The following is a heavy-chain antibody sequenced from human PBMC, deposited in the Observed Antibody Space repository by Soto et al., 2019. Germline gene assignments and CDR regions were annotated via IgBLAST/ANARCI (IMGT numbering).Heavy chain of an antibody. CDR3: AILFLEWLPHYYYGMDV. Sequence: QVQLQESGPGLVKPSGTLSLTCAVSGGSISSSNWWSWVRQPPGKGLEWIGEIYHSGSTNYNPSLKSRDTISVDKSKYQFSLKLSSVTAADTAVYYCAILFLEWLPHYYYGMDVWGQGTTVTVSS. J-gene: IGHJ6*02. CDR1: GGSISSSNW. V-gene: IGHV4-4*02. CDR2: IYHSGST. D-gene: IGHD3-3*01.